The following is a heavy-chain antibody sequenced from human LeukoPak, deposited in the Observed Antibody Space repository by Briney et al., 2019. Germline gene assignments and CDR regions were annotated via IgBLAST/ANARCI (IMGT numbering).Heavy chain of an antibody. Sequence: SETLSLTCTVSGGSISSSSYYWGWIRQPPGKGLEWIGSIYYSGSTYYNPSLKSRVTISVDTSKNQFSLKLSSVTAADTAVYYCAREVGYCSSTSCNYYYYYYMDVWGKGTTVTVSS. D-gene: IGHD2-2*01. CDR2: IYYSGST. J-gene: IGHJ6*03. CDR1: GGSISSSSYY. CDR3: AREVGYCSSTSCNYYYYYYMDV. V-gene: IGHV4-39*07.